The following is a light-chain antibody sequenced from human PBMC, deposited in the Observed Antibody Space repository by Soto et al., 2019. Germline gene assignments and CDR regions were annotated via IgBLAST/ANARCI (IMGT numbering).Light chain of an antibody. CDR3: QQYNNWGLA. Sequence: IVMTQSPATLSVSPGEGGTLSCRASQNVGTNLAWYQQRPGQAPRLLIYGASTRATGVPASFSGSGSGTEFTLTIKSLQSEDFAVYFCQQYNNWGLAFGGGTKVEI. CDR2: GAS. CDR1: QNVGTN. J-gene: IGKJ4*01. V-gene: IGKV3D-15*01.